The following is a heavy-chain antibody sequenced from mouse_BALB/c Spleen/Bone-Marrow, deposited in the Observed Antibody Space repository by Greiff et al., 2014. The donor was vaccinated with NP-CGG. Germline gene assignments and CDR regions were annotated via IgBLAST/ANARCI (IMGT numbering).Heavy chain of an antibody. CDR2: IRNKANGYTT. CDR3: ARDKNYGSYWYFDV. CDR1: GFTFTDYY. J-gene: IGHJ1*01. V-gene: IGHV7-3*02. D-gene: IGHD2-1*01. Sequence: EVKLVESGGGLVQPGGSLRLSCATSGFTFTDYYMSWVRQPPGKALEWLGFIRNKANGYTTEYSASVKGRFTISRDNPQSILYLQMNTLRAEDSATYYCARDKNYGSYWYFDVWGAGTTVTVSS.